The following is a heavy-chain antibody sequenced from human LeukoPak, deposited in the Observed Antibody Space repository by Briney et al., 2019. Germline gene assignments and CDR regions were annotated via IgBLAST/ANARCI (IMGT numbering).Heavy chain of an antibody. J-gene: IGHJ4*02. CDR2: INPNSGGT. V-gene: IGHV1-2*02. CDR1: GYTSTGDY. CDR3: ARDWLLSSGLDY. Sequence: ASVKVSCTASGYTSTGDYMHWVRQAPGQGLEWMGWINPNSGGTNYAQKFQGRVTMTRDTSISTAYMELSRLRSDDTAVYYCARDWLLSSGLDYWGQGTLVTVSS. D-gene: IGHD6-19*01.